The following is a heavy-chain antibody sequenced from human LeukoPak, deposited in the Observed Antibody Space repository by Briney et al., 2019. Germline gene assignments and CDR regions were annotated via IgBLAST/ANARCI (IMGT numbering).Heavy chain of an antibody. J-gene: IGHJ3*02. Sequence: PSETLSLTCAVYGGSFSGYYWSWIRQPPGKGLEWIGEINHSGSTNYNPSLKSRVTISVDTSKNQFSLKLSSVTAADTAVYYCARGRRQGAFDIWGQGTMVTVSS. V-gene: IGHV4-34*01. CDR2: INHSGST. CDR3: ARGRRQGAFDI. CDR1: GGSFSGYY.